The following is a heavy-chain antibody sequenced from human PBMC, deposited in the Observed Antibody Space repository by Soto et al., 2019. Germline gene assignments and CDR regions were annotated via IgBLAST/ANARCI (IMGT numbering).Heavy chain of an antibody. CDR3: ARDHFYDILTGFSAPGWFDP. D-gene: IGHD3-9*01. J-gene: IGHJ5*02. V-gene: IGHV4-59*01. CDR1: GGSISSYY. CDR2: IYYSGST. Sequence: ETLSLTCTVSGGSISSYYWSWIRQPPGKGLEWIGYIYYSGSTNYNPSLKSRVTISVDTSKNQFSLKLSSVTAADTAVYYCARDHFYDILTGFSAPGWFDPWGQGTLVTVSS.